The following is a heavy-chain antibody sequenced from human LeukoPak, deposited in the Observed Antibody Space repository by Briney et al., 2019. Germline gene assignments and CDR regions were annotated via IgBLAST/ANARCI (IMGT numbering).Heavy chain of an antibody. Sequence: GGSLRLSCAASGFTFSSYSMNWVRQAPGRGLEWVSSISTSSSYIYYANSVKGRFTISRDNAKNSLYLQMNSLRAEDTAVYYCARVIAFHGWCLDVWGQGTTVTVSS. V-gene: IGHV3-21*01. J-gene: IGHJ6*02. CDR3: ARVIAFHGWCLDV. CDR2: ISTSSSYI. D-gene: IGHD2-8*01. CDR1: GFTFSSYS.